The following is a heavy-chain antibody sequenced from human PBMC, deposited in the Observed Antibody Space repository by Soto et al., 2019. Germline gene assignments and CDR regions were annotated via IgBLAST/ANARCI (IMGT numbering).Heavy chain of an antibody. CDR1: GFTFSDYY. J-gene: IGHJ4*02. CDR3: ASDPYYYASEY. Sequence: QGQLVESGGGLVKPGGSLRLSCAASGFTFSDYYMTWIRQAPGKGLEWVSYISSGGSTIYYADSVKGRFTVSRDNAKNSLYLQMDSLRAEDTAVYYCASDPYYYASEYWGQGTLVTVSS. V-gene: IGHV3-11*01. D-gene: IGHD3-10*01. CDR2: ISSGGSTI.